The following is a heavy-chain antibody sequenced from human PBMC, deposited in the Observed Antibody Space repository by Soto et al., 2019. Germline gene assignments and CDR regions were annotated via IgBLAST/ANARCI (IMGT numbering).Heavy chain of an antibody. D-gene: IGHD1-26*01. Sequence: EVQLVESGGGLVQPGGSLRLSCAASGFTFSEHYMDWVRQAPGKGLEWIGRIKNKANSYSTEYAASVQGRFTISRDDSKNSLYLQMNSLKTEDTVVYYCARIRLVGATNRDRYFDYWGQGTLVTVSS. V-gene: IGHV3-72*01. J-gene: IGHJ4*02. CDR2: IKNKANSYST. CDR3: ARIRLVGATNRDRYFDY. CDR1: GFTFSEHY.